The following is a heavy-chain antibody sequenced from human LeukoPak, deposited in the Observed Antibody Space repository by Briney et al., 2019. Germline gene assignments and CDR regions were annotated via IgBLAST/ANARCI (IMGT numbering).Heavy chain of an antibody. V-gene: IGHV7-4-1*02. D-gene: IGHD6-19*01. CDR1: GYTFTGYY. CDR2: INTNTGNP. CDR3: ARDAYPIAVAGTEDYFDY. Sequence: ASVKVSCKASGYTFTGYYMHWVRQAPGQGLEWMGWINTNTGNPTYAQGFTGRFVFSLDTSVSTAYLQISSLKAEDTAVYYCARDAYPIAVAGTEDYFDYWGQGTLVTVSS. J-gene: IGHJ4*02.